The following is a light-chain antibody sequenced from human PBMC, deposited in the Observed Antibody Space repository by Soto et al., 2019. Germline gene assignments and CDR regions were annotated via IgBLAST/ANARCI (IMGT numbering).Light chain of an antibody. CDR1: SSNVGSNT. J-gene: IGLJ3*02. CDR3: ASWEDSLNGWV. Sequence: QSVVTQPPSASGTPGQTVTISCSGSSSNVGSNTVSWYQQLPGTAPKVLIYSDDQRPSGVPDRFSGSRSGSSASLAISGLQSGDEADYYCASWEDSLNGWVIGGGTQLTVL. CDR2: SDD. V-gene: IGLV1-44*01.